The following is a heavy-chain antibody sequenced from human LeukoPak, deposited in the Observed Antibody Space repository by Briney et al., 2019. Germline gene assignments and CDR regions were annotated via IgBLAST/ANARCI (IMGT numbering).Heavy chain of an antibody. Sequence: SVKVSCKASGGTFSSYAISWVRQAPGQGLEWMGGIIPIFGTTNYAQKFQGRVSITADESTSTAYMELSSLRSEDTAVYYCARGMVRGVIITSEMYFDYWGQGTLVTVSS. CDR2: IIPIFGTT. D-gene: IGHD3-10*01. CDR1: GGTFSSYA. CDR3: ARGMVRGVIITSEMYFDY. J-gene: IGHJ4*02. V-gene: IGHV1-69*13.